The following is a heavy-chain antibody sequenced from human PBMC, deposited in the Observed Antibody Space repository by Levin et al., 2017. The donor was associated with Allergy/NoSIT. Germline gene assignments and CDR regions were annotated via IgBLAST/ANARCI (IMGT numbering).Heavy chain of an antibody. CDR2: ISWNSGNI. Sequence: GGSLRLSCAASEFMFDDYAMHWVRQAPGKGLEWVSGISWNSGNIDYADSVKGRFTISRDNAKNSLYLQMNSLRAEDTALYYCAKDGGSGSPWAFDIWGQGTMVTVSS. CDR1: EFMFDDYA. CDR3: AKDGGSGSPWAFDI. J-gene: IGHJ3*02. V-gene: IGHV3-9*01. D-gene: IGHD3-10*01.